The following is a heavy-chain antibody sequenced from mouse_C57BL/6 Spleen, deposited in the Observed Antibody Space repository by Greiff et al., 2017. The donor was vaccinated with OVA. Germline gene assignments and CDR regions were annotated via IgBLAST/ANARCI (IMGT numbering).Heavy chain of an antibody. CDR3: ARGRGGDY. Sequence: EVQLHQSVPELVKPGASVKISCKASGYTFTDYYMNWVKQSHGKSLEWIGDINPNNGGTSYNQKFKGKATLTVDKSSSTAYMELRSLTSEDSAVDYCARGRGGDYWGQGTTVTVAS. CDR1: GYTFTDYY. J-gene: IGHJ4*01. CDR2: INPNNGGT. V-gene: IGHV1-26*01.